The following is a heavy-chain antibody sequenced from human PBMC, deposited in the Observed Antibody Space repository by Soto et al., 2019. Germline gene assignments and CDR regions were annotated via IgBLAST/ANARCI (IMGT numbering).Heavy chain of an antibody. CDR2: IYYSGST. J-gene: IGHJ4*02. V-gene: IGHV4-59*01. D-gene: IGHD3-22*01. Sequence: SETLSLTCTVSGGAINAYFWTWIRQPPGKGLEWIGYIYYSGSTNYNPSLKSRVSISLHTSKNQFSLKLTSVTSADTAVYYCARGVDRQSVDYWGQGPLVTVSS. CDR1: GGAINAYF. CDR3: ARGVDRQSVDY.